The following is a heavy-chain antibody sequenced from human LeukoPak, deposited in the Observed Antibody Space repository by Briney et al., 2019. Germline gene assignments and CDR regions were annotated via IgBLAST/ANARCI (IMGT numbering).Heavy chain of an antibody. CDR2: IFHSGTA. CDR3: ARKVYSFDVFDY. J-gene: IGHJ4*02. Sequence: SETLSLTCTVSGGSISSYYWSWIRQPPGKALEWIGYIFHSGTANYHPSLKSRVTISIDTPENQFSLKLSSVTAADTAVYYCARKVYSFDVFDYWGQGTLVTVSS. D-gene: IGHD2-15*01. V-gene: IGHV4-59*01. CDR1: GGSISSYY.